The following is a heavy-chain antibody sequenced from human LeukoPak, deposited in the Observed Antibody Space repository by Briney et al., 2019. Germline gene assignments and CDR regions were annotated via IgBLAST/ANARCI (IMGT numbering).Heavy chain of an antibody. J-gene: IGHJ4*02. V-gene: IGHV4-39*01. CDR3: ARRWVWDSSGWDYFDY. CDR1: GGSISSSSYY. CDR2: IYYSGST. D-gene: IGHD6-19*01. Sequence: SETLSLTCTVSGGSISSSSYYWGWIRQPPGKGLEWIGSIYYSGSTYYNPSLKSRVTISVDTSMKQFSLKLSPVTAADTAVYYCARRWVWDSSGWDYFDYWGQGTLVTVSS.